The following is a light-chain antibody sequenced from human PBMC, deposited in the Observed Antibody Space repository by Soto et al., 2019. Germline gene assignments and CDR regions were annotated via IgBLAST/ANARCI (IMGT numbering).Light chain of an antibody. J-gene: IGKJ5*01. V-gene: IGKV4-1*01. CDR2: WAS. CDR1: QRVLYISNNKNY. Sequence: AMTQSPDSLAVSLAERATINCKSSQRVLYISNNKNYLAWYQQKAGQPPKLLIYWASTRESGVPDRFSASGSGTDFTLTISSLQAEDAAVYYCQQYYSAISFGQGTRLEI. CDR3: QQYYSAIS.